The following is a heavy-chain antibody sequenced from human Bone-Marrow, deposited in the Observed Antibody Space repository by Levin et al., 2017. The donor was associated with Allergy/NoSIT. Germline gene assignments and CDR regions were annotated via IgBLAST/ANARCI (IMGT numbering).Heavy chain of an antibody. J-gene: IGHJ5*02. CDR2: INGDGSST. D-gene: IGHD4-11*01. V-gene: IGHV3-74*01. CDR3: ARKLDYPNSFDP. CDR1: GFTFSSYW. Sequence: GGSLRLSCAASGFTFSSYWMNWVRQAPGKGLVWVSRINGDGSSTSYAESVKGRFTISRDNAKNTLYLQMNSLRDEDTAVYYCARKLDYPNSFDPWGQGTLVTVSS.